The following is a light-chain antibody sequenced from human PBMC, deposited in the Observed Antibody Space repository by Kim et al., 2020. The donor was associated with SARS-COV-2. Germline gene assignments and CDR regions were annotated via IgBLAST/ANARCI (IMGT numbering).Light chain of an antibody. CDR3: QSYDSSDLWV. Sequence: NFMLTQPHSVSESPGKTITISCTRSSGSIASNYVHWYQQRPGSSPTTVIYDDNQRPSGVPDRFSGSIDSSSNSASLTISGLKTEDEADYYCQSYDSSDLWVLGGGTKLTVL. J-gene: IGLJ3*02. CDR1: SGSIASNY. CDR2: DDN. V-gene: IGLV6-57*01.